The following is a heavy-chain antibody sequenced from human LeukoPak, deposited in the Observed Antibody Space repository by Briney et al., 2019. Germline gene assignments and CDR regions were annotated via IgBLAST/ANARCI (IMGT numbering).Heavy chain of an antibody. J-gene: IGHJ4*02. CDR1: GGPIINYY. D-gene: IGHD1-26*01. Sequence: PSETLSLTCTVSGGPIINYYWSWIRQPPGKGLEWIGFIYYSGTTHYNPSLKSRVTMSVATSNNQFSLRLSSVTAADTAIYYCARHSGASPHYFDYWGQGALVTVSS. V-gene: IGHV4-59*08. CDR2: IYYSGTT. CDR3: ARHSGASPHYFDY.